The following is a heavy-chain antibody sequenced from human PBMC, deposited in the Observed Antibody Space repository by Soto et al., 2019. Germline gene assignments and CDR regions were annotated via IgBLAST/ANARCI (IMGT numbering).Heavy chain of an antibody. CDR2: MSPKSGDT. CDR3: AGGPPNWGFDF. Sequence: QVQLVQSGAEVKKPGASVKVSCKASGYTFTSNDINWVRQATGQGFEWMGWMSPKSGDTGYAQKYPGXXTXTXXTSIRTAYMELISLRSEDTAVYYCAGGPPNWGFDFWGQGTLVTVPS. CDR1: GYTFTSND. D-gene: IGHD7-27*01. V-gene: IGHV1-8*01. J-gene: IGHJ4*02.